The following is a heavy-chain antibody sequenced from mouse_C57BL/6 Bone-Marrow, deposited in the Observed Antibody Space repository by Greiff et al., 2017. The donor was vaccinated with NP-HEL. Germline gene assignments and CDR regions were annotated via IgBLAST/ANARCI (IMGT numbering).Heavy chain of an antibody. CDR1: GYTFTDYY. V-gene: IGHV1-76*01. CDR2: IYPGSGNT. Sequence: VQLQQSGAELVRPGASVKLSCKASGYTFTDYYINWVKQRPGQGLEWIARIYPGSGNTYYNEKFKGKATLTAEKSSSTAYMQLSSLTSEDSAAYFCAREPSYGSSSLDYWGKGTTLTVSS. CDR3: AREPSYGSSSLDY. J-gene: IGHJ2*01. D-gene: IGHD1-1*01.